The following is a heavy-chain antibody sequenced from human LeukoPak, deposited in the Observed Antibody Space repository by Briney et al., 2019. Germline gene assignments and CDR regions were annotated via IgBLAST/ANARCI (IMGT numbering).Heavy chain of an antibody. Sequence: SETLSLTCAVYGGSFSGYYWSWIRQPPGKGLEWIGEINHSGSTNYNPSLKSRVTISVDTSKNQFSLKLSSVTAADTAVYYCATPGRGIVGADDAFDIWGQGTMVTVSS. D-gene: IGHD1-26*01. CDR1: GGSFSGYY. CDR3: ATPGRGIVGADDAFDI. V-gene: IGHV4-34*01. J-gene: IGHJ3*02. CDR2: INHSGST.